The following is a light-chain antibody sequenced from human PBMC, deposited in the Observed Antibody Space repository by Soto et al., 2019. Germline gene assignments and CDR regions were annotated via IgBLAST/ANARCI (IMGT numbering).Light chain of an antibody. J-gene: IGLJ1*01. CDR3: AAWDDSLNGYV. CDR1: SSNIGSNT. V-gene: IGLV1-44*01. Sequence: QSVLTQPPSASGTPGQRVTISCSGSSSNIGSNTVNWYQQLPGTAPKLLIYNNNQRPSGVPDRFSGSKSGTSASLAIIGLQSEDEADYYCAAWDDSLNGYVFGTGTKVTVL. CDR2: NNN.